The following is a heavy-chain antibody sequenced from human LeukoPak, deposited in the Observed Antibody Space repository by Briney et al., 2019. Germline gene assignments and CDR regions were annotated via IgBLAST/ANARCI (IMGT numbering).Heavy chain of an antibody. V-gene: IGHV1-69*06. CDR3: ARVVGLTGYSSSWYSGYYYYMDV. Sequence: ASVKVSCKASGGAFSSYAISWVRQAPGQGLEWMGGIIPIFGTTNYAQKFQDRVTITADKSTSTAYMELSSLRSEDTAVYYCARVVGLTGYSSSWYSGYYYYMDVWGKGTTVTVSS. CDR1: GGAFSSYA. CDR2: IIPIFGTT. J-gene: IGHJ6*03. D-gene: IGHD6-13*01.